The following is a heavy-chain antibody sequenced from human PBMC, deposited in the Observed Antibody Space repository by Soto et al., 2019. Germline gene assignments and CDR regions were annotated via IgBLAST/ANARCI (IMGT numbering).Heavy chain of an antibody. D-gene: IGHD3-3*01. J-gene: IGHJ6*02. CDR3: ARVGWGVVILNKCYYYGMDV. Sequence: SETLSLTCTVSGGSISSGGYYWSWIRQHPGKGLEWIGYIYYSGSTYYNPSLKSRVTISVDTSKNQFSLKLSSVTAADTAVYYCARVGWGVVILNKCYYYGMDVWGQGTTVTVSS. CDR2: IYYSGST. V-gene: IGHV4-31*03. CDR1: GGSISSGGYY.